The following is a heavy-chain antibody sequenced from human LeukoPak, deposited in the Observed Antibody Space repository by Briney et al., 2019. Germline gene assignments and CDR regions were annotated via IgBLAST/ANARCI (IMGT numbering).Heavy chain of an antibody. D-gene: IGHD3-10*01. CDR2: IWYDGSNK. Sequence: AVIWYDGSNKYYADSVKGRFTISRDNSKNTLYLQMNSLRAEDTAVYYCARLASYYLPTNWGQGTLVTVSS. V-gene: IGHV3-33*01. CDR3: ARLASYYLPTN. J-gene: IGHJ4*02.